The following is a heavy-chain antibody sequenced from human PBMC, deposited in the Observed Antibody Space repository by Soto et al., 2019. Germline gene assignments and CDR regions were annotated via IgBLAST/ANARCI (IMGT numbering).Heavy chain of an antibody. J-gene: IGHJ5*02. Sequence: GGSLRLSCAASGFTFSSYAMHWVRQAPGKGLEWVAVISYDGSNKYYADSVKGRFTISRDNSKNTLYLQMNSLRAEDTAVYYCARVSGIAVAGSWFDPWGQGTLVTVSS. CDR1: GFTFSSYA. D-gene: IGHD6-19*01. V-gene: IGHV3-30-3*01. CDR2: ISYDGSNK. CDR3: ARVSGIAVAGSWFDP.